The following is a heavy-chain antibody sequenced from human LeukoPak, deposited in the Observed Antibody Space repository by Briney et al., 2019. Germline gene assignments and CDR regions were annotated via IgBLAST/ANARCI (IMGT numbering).Heavy chain of an antibody. CDR2: ISGSGGST. D-gene: IGHD6-13*01. J-gene: IGHJ4*02. V-gene: IGHV3-23*01. CDR3: AKSPGHSSSWRFDY. Sequence: GGSLRLSCAASGFTFNNYAMSWVRQAPGKGLEWVSAISGSGGSTYYADSVKGRFTISRDNSKNTLYLQMNSLRAEDTAVYYCAKSPGHSSSWRFDYWGQGTLVTVSS. CDR1: GFTFNNYA.